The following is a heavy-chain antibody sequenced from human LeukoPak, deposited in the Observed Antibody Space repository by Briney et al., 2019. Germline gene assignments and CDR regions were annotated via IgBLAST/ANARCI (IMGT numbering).Heavy chain of an antibody. CDR3: ARDPTVTTMYYYYGMDV. CDR1: GFTFSSYS. J-gene: IGHJ6*02. D-gene: IGHD4-17*01. V-gene: IGHV3-48*04. Sequence: PGGSLRLSCAASGFTFSSYSMNWVRQAPGKGLEWVSYISSSSSTIYYADSVKGRFTISRDNAKNSLYLQMNSLRAEDTAVYYCARDPTVTTMYYYYGMDVWGQGTTVTVSS. CDR2: ISSSSSTI.